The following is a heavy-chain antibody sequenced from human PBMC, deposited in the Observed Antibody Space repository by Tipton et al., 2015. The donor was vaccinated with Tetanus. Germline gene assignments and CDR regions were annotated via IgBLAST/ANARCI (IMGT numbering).Heavy chain of an antibody. CDR3: ARDRRYYYGSGSSAGPSYYYGMDV. J-gene: IGHJ6*02. CDR2: VQSGGRA. Sequence: VQLVQSGGGLVQPGGSLRLSCAASGLTVSENYMSWVRQAPGKGLEWVSVVQSGGRADFADSVKGRFSISRDKSKNTLYLQMNSLRAEDTAVYYCARDRRYYYGSGSSAGPSYYYGMDVWGQGTTVTVSS. D-gene: IGHD3-10*01. CDR1: GLTVSENY. V-gene: IGHV3-66*01.